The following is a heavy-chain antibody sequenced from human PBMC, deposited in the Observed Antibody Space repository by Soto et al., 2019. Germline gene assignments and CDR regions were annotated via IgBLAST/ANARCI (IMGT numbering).Heavy chain of an antibody. V-gene: IGHV3-23*01. Sequence: EGELRLSWAASGGTFSSYSMSWGRQAPGKGLEWVSAISGSGGSTYYADSVKCRFTISRDNSKNTLYLQMNSLRAEDTAVYYCAKVGGRYCSSISCPHSSYSSGMHVSAHGPTVFVS. D-gene: IGHD2-2*01. J-gene: IGHJ6*02. CDR1: GGTFSSYS. CDR3: AKVGGRYCSSISCPHSSYSSGMHV. CDR2: ISGSGGST.